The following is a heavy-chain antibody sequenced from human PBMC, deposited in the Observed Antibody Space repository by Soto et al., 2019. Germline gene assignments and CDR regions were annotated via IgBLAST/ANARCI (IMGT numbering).Heavy chain of an antibody. Sequence: QVQLVQSGAEVKKPGASVKVSCKASGYTFTSYGISWVRQAPGQGLEWMGWISAYNGNTNYAQKLQGRVTMTTDTTTSKSHMGVRRPGSGDTGVVYLGEGFWVLLREGEDYFDYWGQGTLVTVSS. CDR3: GEGFWVLLREGEDYFDY. CDR2: ISAYNGNT. D-gene: IGHD3-22*01. CDR1: GYTFTSYG. V-gene: IGHV1-18*01. J-gene: IGHJ4*02.